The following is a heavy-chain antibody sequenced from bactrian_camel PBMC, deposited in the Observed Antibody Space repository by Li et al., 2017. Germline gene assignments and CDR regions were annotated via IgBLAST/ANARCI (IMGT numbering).Heavy chain of an antibody. CDR1: GLGFTMATKC. CDR2: SGRDGLT. Sequence: HVQLVESGGGSVQAGGSVRLSCVASGLGFTMATKCMGWFRQAPGKEREAVASSGRDGLTDYAESVKGRFTISISEDNAKKTLYLQMNSLKPEDSGVYYCAADLLCPFRHIGNFKRTPSGRDIWGQGTQVTVS. CDR3: AADLLCPFRHIGNFKRTPSGRDI. J-gene: IGHJ4*01. V-gene: IGHV3S55*01. D-gene: IGHD1*01.